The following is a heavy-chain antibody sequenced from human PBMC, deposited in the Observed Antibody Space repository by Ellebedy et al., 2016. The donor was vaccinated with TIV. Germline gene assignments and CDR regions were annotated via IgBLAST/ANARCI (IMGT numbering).Heavy chain of an antibody. D-gene: IGHD7-27*01. CDR1: GFTFSSKS. V-gene: IGHV3-21*06. CDR3: AANWGRDAFDL. Sequence: GGSLRLSCAASGFTFSSKSMNWVRQAPGKGLEWVSSISHASSYISYADSVKGRFTISRDNGKNLLSLQMRSLRAEDTAVYYCAANWGRDAFDLWGQGTLVTVSS. J-gene: IGHJ3*01. CDR2: ISHASSYI.